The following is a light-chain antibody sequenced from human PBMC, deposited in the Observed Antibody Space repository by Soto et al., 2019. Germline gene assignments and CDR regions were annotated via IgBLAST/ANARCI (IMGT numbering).Light chain of an antibody. CDR2: EVS. Sequence: QSALTQPASVSGSPGQSITISCTGTSSDVGGYNYVSWYQQHPGKAPKVMIYEVSNRPSGISSRFSGSKSGNTASLTISGLQAEDEADYYCSSYTNRSTYVFGTGTKLTVL. J-gene: IGLJ1*01. V-gene: IGLV2-14*01. CDR1: SSDVGGYNY. CDR3: SSYTNRSTYV.